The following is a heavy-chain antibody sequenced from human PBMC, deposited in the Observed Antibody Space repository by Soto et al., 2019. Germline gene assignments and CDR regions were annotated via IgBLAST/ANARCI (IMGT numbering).Heavy chain of an antibody. Sequence: QVQLVESGGGVVQPGRSLRLSCAASGFTFSSYGMHWVRQAPGKGLEWVAVISYDGSNKYYADSVKGRFTISRDNSKNTLDLQMNSLRAEDKAGYYCAKDSGYSSSLYYYGMDVWGQGTTVTVSS. V-gene: IGHV3-30*18. CDR3: AKDSGYSSSLYYYGMDV. J-gene: IGHJ6*02. D-gene: IGHD6-13*01. CDR2: ISYDGSNK. CDR1: GFTFSSYG.